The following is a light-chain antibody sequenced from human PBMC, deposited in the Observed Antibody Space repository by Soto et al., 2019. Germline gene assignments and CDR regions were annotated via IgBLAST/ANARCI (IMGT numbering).Light chain of an antibody. J-gene: IGKJ4*01. V-gene: IGKV3-15*01. CDR3: QQYNNWPLT. CDR2: GAS. Sequence: EIVMTQSPATLSVSPGERATLSCRASQSVSSNLAWYQQKPGQAPRLLIYGASTRATGIPARFSGSGSGTEFTLTIGSLQSEDFAVYYCQQYNNWPLTFGGGT. CDR1: QSVSSN.